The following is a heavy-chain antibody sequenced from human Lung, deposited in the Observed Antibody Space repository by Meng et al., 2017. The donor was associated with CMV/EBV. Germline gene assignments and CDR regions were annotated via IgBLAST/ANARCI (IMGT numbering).Heavy chain of an antibody. Sequence: YTFTNCNIDWVRQATGQGLEWMGWMNAHSGHTDYAQKFQGRVTITRDTSIGTAYMELSSLRSEDTAVYYCARMSYGWGDQESNWFDPWGQGTLVTVSS. CDR1: YTFTNCN. D-gene: IGHD6-19*01. CDR3: ARMSYGWGDQESNWFDP. CDR2: MNAHSGHT. V-gene: IGHV1-8*03. J-gene: IGHJ5*02.